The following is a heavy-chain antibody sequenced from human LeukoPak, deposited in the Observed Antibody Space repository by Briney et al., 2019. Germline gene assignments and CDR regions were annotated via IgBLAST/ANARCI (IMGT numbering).Heavy chain of an antibody. CDR3: ARSFPYCSSTSCHFDY. CDR2: MNPNSGNT. J-gene: IGHJ4*02. D-gene: IGHD2-2*01. CDR1: GYTFTSYD. V-gene: IGHV1-8*01. Sequence: ASVKVSCKASGYTFTSYDINWVRRATGQGLEWMGWMNPNSGNTGYAQKFQGGVTMTRNTSISTAYMELSSLRSEDTAVYYCARSFPYCSSTSCHFDYWGQGTLVTVSS.